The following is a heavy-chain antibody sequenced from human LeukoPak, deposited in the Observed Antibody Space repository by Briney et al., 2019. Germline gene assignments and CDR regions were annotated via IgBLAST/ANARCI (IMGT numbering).Heavy chain of an antibody. D-gene: IGHD1-1*01. J-gene: IGHJ4*02. CDR3: ARGGTSTPPAVDY. CDR1: GFTFSSYA. V-gene: IGHV3-30-3*01. CDR2: ISYDGSNK. Sequence: PGGSLRLSCAASGFTFSSYAMHWVRQAPGKGLEWVAVISYDGSNKYYADSVKGRFTISRDISKNALYLQMNSLRAEDTAVYYCARGGTSTPPAVDYWGQGSLVTVSS.